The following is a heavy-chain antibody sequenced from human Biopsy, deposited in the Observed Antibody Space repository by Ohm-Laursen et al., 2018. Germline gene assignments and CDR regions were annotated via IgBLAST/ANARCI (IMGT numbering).Heavy chain of an antibody. D-gene: IGHD2-2*01. CDR2: INPSGGA. J-gene: IGHJ6*02. Sequence: GTLSLTCAVYDGSFSGYYWSWLRQSPGMGLEWIGEINPSGGANYNPSLAGRVSISLDTSKIHLALKLSSVTAADTAVYYCASVAGPRTDYYYSNMDVWGRGTTVTVSS. V-gene: IGHV4-34*01. CDR1: DGSFSGYY. CDR3: ASVAGPRTDYYYSNMDV.